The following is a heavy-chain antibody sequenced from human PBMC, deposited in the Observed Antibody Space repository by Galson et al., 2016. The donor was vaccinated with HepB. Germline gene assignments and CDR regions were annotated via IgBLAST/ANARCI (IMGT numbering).Heavy chain of an antibody. CDR1: GFTFSSNW. D-gene: IGHD3-16*01. CDR2: INQAETTK. V-gene: IGHV3-7*01. CDR3: ATDVRGGASDI. Sequence: SLRLSCAASGFTFSSNWMAWFRRAPERGLEWVAHINQAETTKNYIDSVKGRFTIARANAQNSLSLQMRSLRAEDTAVYYCATDVRGGASDIWGQGTMVTVSS. J-gene: IGHJ3*02.